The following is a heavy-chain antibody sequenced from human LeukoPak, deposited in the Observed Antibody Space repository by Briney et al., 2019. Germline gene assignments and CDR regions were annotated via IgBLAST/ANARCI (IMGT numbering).Heavy chain of an antibody. J-gene: IGHJ3*02. CDR3: AKSFSGSYYDAFDI. Sequence: PWASVNVSCKVSGYTLTELSMHWVRQAPGKGLEWMGGFDPEDGETIYAQKFQGRVTMTEDTSTDTAYMELSSLRSEDTAVYYCAKSFSGSYYDAFDIWGQGTMVTVSS. D-gene: IGHD1-26*01. CDR2: FDPEDGET. V-gene: IGHV1-24*01. CDR1: GYTLTELS.